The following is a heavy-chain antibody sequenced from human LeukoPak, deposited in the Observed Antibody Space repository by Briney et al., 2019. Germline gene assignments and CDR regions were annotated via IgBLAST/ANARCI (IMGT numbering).Heavy chain of an antibody. V-gene: IGHV3-30*03. CDR2: ISYDGSNK. CDR1: GFTFSSYW. Sequence: PGGSLRLSCAGSGFTFSSYWMNWVRQAPGKGLEWVAVISYDGSNKYYADSVKGRFTISRDNSKNTLYLQMNSLRAEDTAVYYCARDAGYDSSGFPNYWGQGTLVTFSS. CDR3: ARDAGYDSSGFPNY. D-gene: IGHD3-22*01. J-gene: IGHJ4*02.